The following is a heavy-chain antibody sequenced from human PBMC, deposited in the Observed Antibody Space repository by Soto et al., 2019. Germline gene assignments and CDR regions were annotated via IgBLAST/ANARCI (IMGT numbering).Heavy chain of an antibody. CDR2: IYNSGST. Sequence: PSETLSLTCTVSGGSISTYYWSWIRRPPGKGLEWIGYIYNSGSTHSNPSLQSRVTISVDTSKNQFSLKLSSVTAADTAVYYCARANSGSYYRESFDYWGQGTLVTVSS. D-gene: IGHD1-26*01. CDR1: GGSISTYY. CDR3: ARANSGSYYRESFDY. V-gene: IGHV4-59*01. J-gene: IGHJ4*02.